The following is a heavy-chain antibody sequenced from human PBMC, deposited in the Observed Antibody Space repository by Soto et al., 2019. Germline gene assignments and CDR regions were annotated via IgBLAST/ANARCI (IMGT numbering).Heavy chain of an antibody. D-gene: IGHD3-3*01. J-gene: IGHJ4*02. CDR1: GFTYSNYA. V-gene: IGHV3-23*01. CDR2: IGGGGVTV. CDR3: ARAGGSWSSYKRFFVY. Sequence: EVQLLESGGGLVQPGGSLRLSCAASGFTYSNYAMSWVRQAPGKGVEWVSGIGGGGVTVSHADPVMGRFTISRDNTKETLDLKMNSLRADDTAVYYCARAGGSWSSYKRFFVYWGQGTLVTVSS.